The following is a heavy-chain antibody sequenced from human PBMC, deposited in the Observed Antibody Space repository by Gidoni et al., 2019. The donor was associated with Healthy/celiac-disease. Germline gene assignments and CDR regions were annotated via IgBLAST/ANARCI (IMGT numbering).Heavy chain of an antibody. Sequence: QVQLVQSGAQVKKPGASVKVSCKASGYTFTSYDIHWVRQATGQGLEWMGWMNPNSGNTGYAQKFQGRVTMTRNTSISTAYMELSSLRSEDTAVYYCARIGPAAAAGHFDYWGQGTLVTVSS. V-gene: IGHV1-8*01. D-gene: IGHD6-13*01. CDR1: GYTFTSYD. CDR2: MNPNSGNT. CDR3: ARIGPAAAAGHFDY. J-gene: IGHJ4*02.